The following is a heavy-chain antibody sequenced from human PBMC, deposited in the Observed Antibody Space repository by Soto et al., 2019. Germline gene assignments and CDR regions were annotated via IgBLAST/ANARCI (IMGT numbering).Heavy chain of an antibody. CDR2: IIPILGIA. CDR1: GGTFSSNT. V-gene: IGHV1-69*02. Sequence: PVKVTCKASGGTFSSNTSRWVRQAPGQGLEWMGRIIPILGIANYAQKFQGRVTITADKSTSTAYMELSSLRSEDTAVYYCARGTYGDYVGSPFDIWGQGTMVTVSS. J-gene: IGHJ3*02. CDR3: ARGTYGDYVGSPFDI. D-gene: IGHD4-17*01.